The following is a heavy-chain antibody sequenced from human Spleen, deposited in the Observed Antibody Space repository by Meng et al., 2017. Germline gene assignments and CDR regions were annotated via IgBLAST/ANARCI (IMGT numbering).Heavy chain of an antibody. J-gene: IGHJ4*02. V-gene: IGHV1-46*01. CDR3: ARKAGNCISTTCYSLDY. D-gene: IGHD2-2*01. Sequence: ASVKVSCKASGYTFTSYDINWVRQAPGQGLEWMGVINPRGDSTTYAQKFQGRVTITTDKSTSTVYMELTRLTSEDTAVYFCARKAGNCISTTCYSLDYWGQGTLVTVSS. CDR2: INPRGDST. CDR1: GYTFTSYD.